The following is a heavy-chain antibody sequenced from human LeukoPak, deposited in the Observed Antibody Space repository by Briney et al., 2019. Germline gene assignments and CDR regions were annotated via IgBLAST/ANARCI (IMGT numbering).Heavy chain of an antibody. D-gene: IGHD2-2*01. V-gene: IGHV4-39*01. J-gene: IGHJ4*02. CDR3: ARREYQLPPTFDY. CDR2: IYYSGST. Sequence: SETLSLTCTVSGGSISSSSYYWGWIRQPPGKGLEWIGSIYYSGSTYYNPSLKSRVTIPVDTSKNQFSLKLSSVTAADTAVYYCARREYQLPPTFDYWGQGTLVTVSS. CDR1: GGSISSSSYY.